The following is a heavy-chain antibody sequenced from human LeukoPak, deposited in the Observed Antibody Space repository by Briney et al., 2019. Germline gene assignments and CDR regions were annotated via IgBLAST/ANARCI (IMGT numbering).Heavy chain of an antibody. J-gene: IGHJ4*02. V-gene: IGHV3-30-3*01. D-gene: IGHD3-10*01. CDR1: GFTFSTYA. Sequence: PGRSLRLSCVASGFTFSTYAMHWVRKAPGKGLEWVAVISYDGSSKYYADSMKGRFTISRDKSKNTLYLLVDTLRVEDTAVYYCARARDYYGSGSHPDYWGQGTLVTVSS. CDR2: ISYDGSSK. CDR3: ARARDYYGSGSHPDY.